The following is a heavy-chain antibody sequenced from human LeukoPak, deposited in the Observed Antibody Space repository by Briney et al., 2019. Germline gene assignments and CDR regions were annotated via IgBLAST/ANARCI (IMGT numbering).Heavy chain of an antibody. CDR1: GFTFSSYE. Sequence: HSGGSLRLSCAASGFTFSSYEMNWVRQAPGKGLEWVSYISSSGSTIYSADSVKGRFTISRDNTKNSLYLQMNSLRAEDTAVYFCARDGTAAGLYFDLWGQGTLVTVSS. CDR2: ISSSGSTI. J-gene: IGHJ4*01. D-gene: IGHD6-13*01. CDR3: ARDGTAAGLYFDL. V-gene: IGHV3-48*03.